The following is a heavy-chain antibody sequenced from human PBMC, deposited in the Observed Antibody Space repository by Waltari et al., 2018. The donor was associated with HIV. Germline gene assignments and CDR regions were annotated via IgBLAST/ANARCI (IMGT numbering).Heavy chain of an antibody. CDR1: GGPVSSNSSF. J-gene: IGHJ2*01. CDR2: IYYTGRV. Sequence: QLQLQESGPGLVKPSETLSLTCTVSGGPVSSNSSFWGWIRPPPGKGLEWVGRIYYTGRVYYNPSLESRVTISVDTSKNQFSLKVTSVTAADTAVYYCARHALRVGAAYWNFDLWGRGTLVTVSS. CDR3: ARHALRVGAAYWNFDL. V-gene: IGHV4-39*01. D-gene: IGHD1-26*01.